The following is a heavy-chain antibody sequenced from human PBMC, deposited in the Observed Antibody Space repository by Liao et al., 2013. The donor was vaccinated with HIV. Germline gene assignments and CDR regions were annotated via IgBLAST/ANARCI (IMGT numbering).Heavy chain of an antibody. CDR2: IYTSGST. V-gene: IGHV4-4*07. D-gene: IGHD4-17*01. CDR3: ARDRGFGDSVKYYYMDV. Sequence: QVQLQESGPGLVKPSGTLSLICTASGGSISGYYWSWIRQPAGKRLEWIGRIYTSGSTNYNPSLKSRVTISVDTSKNQFSLKLSSVTAADTAVYYCARDRGFGDSVKYYYMDVWGKGTDGHRLL. CDR1: GGSISGYY. J-gene: IGHJ6*03.